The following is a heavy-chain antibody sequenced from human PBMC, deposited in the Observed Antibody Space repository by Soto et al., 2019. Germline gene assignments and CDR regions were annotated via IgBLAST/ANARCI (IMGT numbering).Heavy chain of an antibody. CDR1: GGSFSGYY. CDR3: ARGAGTTVTTRDYYYGMDV. V-gene: IGHV4-34*01. CDR2: INHSGST. J-gene: IGHJ6*02. Sequence: QVQLQQWGAGLLKPSETLSLTCAVYGGSFSGYYWSWIRQPPGKGLEWIGEINHSGSTNYNPSLKSRVTISVGTSKNQFSLKLSSVTAADTAVYYCARGAGTTVTTRDYYYGMDVWGQGTTVTVSS. D-gene: IGHD4-17*01.